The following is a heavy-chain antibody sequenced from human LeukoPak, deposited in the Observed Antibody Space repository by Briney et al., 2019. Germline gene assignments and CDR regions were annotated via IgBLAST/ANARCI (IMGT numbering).Heavy chain of an antibody. CDR2: IDWDDDK. D-gene: IGHD3-22*01. CDR3: ARITYYYDSSGGPKFYYFDY. Sequence: SGPTLVNPTQTLTLTCTFSGFSLSTRGMCVSWIRQPPGKALEWLTRIDWDDDKYYSTSLKTRLTISKDTSKNQVVLTMTNMDPVDTATYYCARITYYYDSSGGPKFYYFDYWGQGTLVTVSS. CDR1: GFSLSTRGMC. V-gene: IGHV2-70*11. J-gene: IGHJ4*02.